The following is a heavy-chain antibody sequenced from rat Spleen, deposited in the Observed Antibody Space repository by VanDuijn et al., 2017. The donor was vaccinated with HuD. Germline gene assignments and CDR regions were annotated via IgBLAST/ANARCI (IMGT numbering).Heavy chain of an antibody. CDR3: TRSLYSSPLFDY. D-gene: IGHD1-2*01. Sequence: QVLLKESGPGLVQPSQTLSLTCSVSEFSLTGNNIHWVRQSPGKGLEWMGRMRYDGDTSYNSALNSRLSISRDTSKNQVFLRMGSLQSDDTAIYYCTRSLYSSPLFDYWGQGIMVTVSS. V-gene: IGHV2-63*01. J-gene: IGHJ2*01. CDR2: MRYDGDT. CDR1: EFSLTGNN.